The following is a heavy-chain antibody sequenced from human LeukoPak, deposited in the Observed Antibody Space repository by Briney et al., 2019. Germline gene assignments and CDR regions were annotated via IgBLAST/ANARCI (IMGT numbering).Heavy chain of an antibody. CDR2: INPNSGGT. D-gene: IGHD6-19*01. Sequence: GASVKVSCKASRYTFTDYYMHWVRQAPGQGLEWIGRINPNSGGTSSARKFQGRVTVTRDTSISTVYMELSRLTSDDTAVYYCARRPSGWDGDYWGQGTLVTVSS. CDR3: ARRPSGWDGDY. CDR1: RYTFTDYY. J-gene: IGHJ4*02. V-gene: IGHV1-2*06.